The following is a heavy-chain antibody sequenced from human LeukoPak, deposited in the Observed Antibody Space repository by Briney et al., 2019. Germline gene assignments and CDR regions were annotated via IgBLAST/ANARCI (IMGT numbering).Heavy chain of an antibody. CDR1: GGSISSYY. CDR2: IYYSGST. V-gene: IGHV4-59*08. D-gene: IGHD3-22*01. J-gene: IGHJ3*02. Sequence: SETLSLTCTVSGGSISSYYWSWIRQPPGKGLEWIGYIYYSGSTNYNPSLKSRVTISVDTSKNQFSLKLSSVTAADTAVYYCARHDRVPTYYYDSSGPPYAFDIWGQGTMVTVSS. CDR3: ARHDRVPTYYYDSSGPPYAFDI.